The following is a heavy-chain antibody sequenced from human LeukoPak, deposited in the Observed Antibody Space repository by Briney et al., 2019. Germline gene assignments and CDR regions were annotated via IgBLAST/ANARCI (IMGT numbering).Heavy chain of an antibody. D-gene: IGHD3-3*01. V-gene: IGHV3-64*01. Sequence: AGGSLRLSCAASGFTFSSYAMHWVRQAPGKGLEYVSAISSNGGSTYYANSVKGRFTISRDNSKNTLYRQMGSLRAEDMAVYYCARGTYDFGSGYNWFDPWGQGTLVTVSS. CDR3: ARGTYDFGSGYNWFDP. CDR1: GFTFSSYA. CDR2: ISSNGGST. J-gene: IGHJ5*02.